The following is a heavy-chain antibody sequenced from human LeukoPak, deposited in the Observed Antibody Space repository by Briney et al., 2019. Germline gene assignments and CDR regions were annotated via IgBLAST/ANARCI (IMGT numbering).Heavy chain of an antibody. J-gene: IGHJ6*03. CDR2: INPNIGGT. Sequence: ASVKVSCKASGYTFTGYYMHWVRQAPGQGLEWMGWINPNIGGTNYAQKFQGRVTMTRDTSISTAYMELSRLRSDDTAVYYCARDRTVTVYYYYYMDVWGKGTTVTVSS. V-gene: IGHV1-2*02. D-gene: IGHD4-17*01. CDR1: GYTFTGYY. CDR3: ARDRTVTVYYYYYMDV.